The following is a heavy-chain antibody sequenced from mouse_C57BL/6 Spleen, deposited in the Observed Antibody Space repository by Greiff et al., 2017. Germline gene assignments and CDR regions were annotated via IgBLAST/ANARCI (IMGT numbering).Heavy chain of an antibody. CDR3: KRYYYGSSYNFDY. J-gene: IGHJ2*01. Sequence: VQLQQSGTVLARPGASVKMSCKTSGYTFTSYWMHWVKQRPGQGLEWIGAIYPGNSDTSYNQKFKGKAKLTAVTSASTAYMELSSLTNEDSAVYYYKRYYYGSSYNFDYWGQGTTLTVSS. CDR2: IYPGNSDT. D-gene: IGHD1-1*01. V-gene: IGHV1-5*01. CDR1: GYTFTSYW.